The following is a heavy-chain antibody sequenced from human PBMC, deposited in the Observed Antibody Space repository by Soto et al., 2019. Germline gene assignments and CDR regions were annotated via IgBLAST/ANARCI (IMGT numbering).Heavy chain of an antibody. V-gene: IGHV3-23*01. CDR2: ISGSGGST. CDR3: ARFGSGNPFEDY. CDR1: GFTFSSYA. D-gene: IGHD3-10*01. Sequence: EVQLLESGGGLVQPGGSLRLSCAASGFTFSSYAMSWVRQAPGKGLEWVSAISGSGGSTYYADSVKGRFTISRDNSKNTLYLQMHSLRAEDTAVYYCARFGSGNPFEDYWGQGTLVTVSS. J-gene: IGHJ4*02.